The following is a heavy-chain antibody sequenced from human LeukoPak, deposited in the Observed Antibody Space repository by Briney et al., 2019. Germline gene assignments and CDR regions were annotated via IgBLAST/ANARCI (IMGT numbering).Heavy chain of an antibody. V-gene: IGHV4-34*01. Sequence: PSETLSPTCAVYGGSFSGYYWSWIRQPPGKGLEWIGEINHSGSTNYNPSLKSRVTISVDTSKNQFSLKLSSVTAADTAVYYCARSGLWFGEFPVPPFDCYYGMDVWGQGTTVTVSS. D-gene: IGHD3-10*01. CDR2: INHSGST. CDR1: GGSFSGYY. CDR3: ARSGLWFGEFPVPPFDCYYGMDV. J-gene: IGHJ6*02.